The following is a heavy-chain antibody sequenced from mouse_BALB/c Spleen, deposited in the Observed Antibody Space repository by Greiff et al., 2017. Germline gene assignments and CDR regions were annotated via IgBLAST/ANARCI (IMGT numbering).Heavy chain of an antibody. D-gene: IGHD1-1*01. Sequence: EVQLQQSGAELVKPGASVKLSCTASGFNIKDTYMHWVKQRPEQGLEWIGRIDPANGNTKYDPKFPGKATITADTSSNTAYLQLSSLTSEDTAVYYCATLYGSTAMDYWGQGTSVTVSS. CDR1: GFNIKDTY. CDR2: IDPANGNT. CDR3: ATLYGSTAMDY. J-gene: IGHJ4*01. V-gene: IGHV14-3*02.